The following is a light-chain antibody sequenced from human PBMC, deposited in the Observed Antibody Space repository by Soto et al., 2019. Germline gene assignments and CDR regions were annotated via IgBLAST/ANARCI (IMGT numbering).Light chain of an antibody. CDR3: QQYGGSPQP. Sequence: EIVLTQSPGTLALSPGEGATLSCRASQSVSKYLAWYQQKPGQAPRLPIYGASSRATGIPDSFSGSGSGTDFTLTISRLEPEDFSVYYCQQYGGSPQPFGQGPKV. J-gene: IGKJ1*01. CDR2: GAS. CDR1: QSVSKY. V-gene: IGKV3-20*01.